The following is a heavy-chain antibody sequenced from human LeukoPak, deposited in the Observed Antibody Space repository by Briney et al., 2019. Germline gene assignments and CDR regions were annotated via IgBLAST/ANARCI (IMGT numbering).Heavy chain of an antibody. CDR2: INHSGST. V-gene: IGHV4-34*01. CDR3: ASPPVGPYYYYYMDV. J-gene: IGHJ6*03. CDR1: GGSFSGYY. Sequence: SETLSLTCAVYGGSFSGYYWSWIRQPPGKGLEWIGEINHSGSTNYNPSLNSRVTISVDTSKNQFSLKLSSVTAADTAVYYCASPPVGPYYYYYMDVWGKGTTVTVSS. D-gene: IGHD1-26*01.